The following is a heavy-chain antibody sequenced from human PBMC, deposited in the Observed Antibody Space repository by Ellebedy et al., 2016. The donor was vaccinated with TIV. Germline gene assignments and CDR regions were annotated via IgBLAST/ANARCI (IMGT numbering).Heavy chain of an antibody. CDR2: IKEDGSER. V-gene: IGHV3-7*01. J-gene: IGHJ4*02. CDR1: GFIFNNAW. Sequence: GESLKISCAASGFIFNNAWLSWVRQAPGKGLEWVANIKEDGSERHYVDSVKGRFTISRDNPKNSLYLQMNSLRAEDTAVYYCVRAPRGQYYFDYWGQGTLVTVSS. CDR3: VRAPRGQYYFDY. D-gene: IGHD5-12*01.